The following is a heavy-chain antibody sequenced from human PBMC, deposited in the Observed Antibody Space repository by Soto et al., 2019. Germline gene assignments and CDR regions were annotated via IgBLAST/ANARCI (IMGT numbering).Heavy chain of an antibody. CDR3: AKEMGSTYYDFWSGLNWFDP. CDR1: GFTFSSYA. J-gene: IGHJ5*02. CDR2: ISGSGGST. D-gene: IGHD3-3*01. Sequence: GGSLRLSCAASGFTFSSYAMSWVRQAPGKGLEWVSAISGSGGSTYYADSVKGRFTISRDNSKNTLYLQMNSLRAEDTAVYYCAKEMGSTYYDFWSGLNWFDPWGQGTLVTVSS. V-gene: IGHV3-23*01.